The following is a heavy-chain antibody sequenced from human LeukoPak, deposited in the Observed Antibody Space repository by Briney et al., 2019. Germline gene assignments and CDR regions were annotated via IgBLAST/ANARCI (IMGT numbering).Heavy chain of an antibody. Sequence: GASVKVSCKASGGTFRSYAISWLRQAPGQGLEWMGRIIPILGIANYAQKFQGRVTITADKSTSTAYMELSSLRSEDTAVYYCARRPGTTGTTRPYGMDVWGQGTTVTVSS. J-gene: IGHJ6*02. CDR3: ARRPGTTGTTRPYGMDV. CDR2: IIPILGIA. CDR1: GGTFRSYA. D-gene: IGHD1-1*01. V-gene: IGHV1-69*04.